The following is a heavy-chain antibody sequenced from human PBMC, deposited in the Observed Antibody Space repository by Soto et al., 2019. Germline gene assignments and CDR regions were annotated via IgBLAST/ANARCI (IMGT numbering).Heavy chain of an antibody. CDR2: TNSDGTDS. D-gene: IGHD3-9*01. CDR3: ARDGDYDILTGYSQHNWFDP. CDR1: GFDFEDYA. J-gene: IGHJ5*02. V-gene: IGHV3-43D*04. Sequence: LRLSYAAAGFDFEDYAMHWVGQVPGKGLEWVSLTNSDGTDSYYMDSVKGRFTISRDNAKNSLYLQMNSLRAEDTAVYYCARDGDYDILTGYSQHNWFDPWGQGTLVTVSS.